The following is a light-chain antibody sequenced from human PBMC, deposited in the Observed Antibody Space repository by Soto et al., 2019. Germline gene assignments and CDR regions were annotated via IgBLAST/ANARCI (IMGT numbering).Light chain of an antibody. J-gene: IGKJ2*01. V-gene: IGKV3-20*01. CDR3: QRYGNSPGFN. CDR2: GAS. CDR1: QSVGSSY. Sequence: EIVLTQSPCTLSLSPGERVTLSCRARQSVGSSYLAWYQQKPGLPPRLLIHGASIRAAGIPDRFSGSGFGTDFTLTISRLEPEDFAVYYCQRYGNSPGFNFGQGTKLEIK.